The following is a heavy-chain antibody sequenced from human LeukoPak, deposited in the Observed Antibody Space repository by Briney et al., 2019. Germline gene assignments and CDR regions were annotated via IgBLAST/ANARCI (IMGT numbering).Heavy chain of an antibody. CDR1: GYTFTSYG. Sequence: GASVKVSCKASGYTFTSYGISWVRQAPGQGLEWMGWISAYNGNTNYAQKLQGRVTMTTDTSTSTAYMELRSLRSDDTAVYYCARDPRPFLWFGELPEGYWGQGTLVTVYS. V-gene: IGHV1-18*01. CDR3: ARDPRPFLWFGELPEGY. D-gene: IGHD3-10*01. J-gene: IGHJ4*02. CDR2: ISAYNGNT.